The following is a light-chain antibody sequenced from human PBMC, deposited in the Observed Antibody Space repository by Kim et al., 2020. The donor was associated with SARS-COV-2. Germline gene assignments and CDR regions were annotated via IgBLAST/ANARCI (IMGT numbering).Light chain of an antibody. CDR3: HTCDSAPWT. V-gene: IGKV1-27*01. J-gene: IGKJ1*01. Sequence: DIQMTQSPSSLSASVGDRVTITCRASQDISNYLAWFQLKPGKAPKLLIYAASALQPGVPSRFSGSGSGTDFTLTVTSLQPEDVATYYCHTCDSAPWTFGQGTKVVIK. CDR1: QDISNY. CDR2: AAS.